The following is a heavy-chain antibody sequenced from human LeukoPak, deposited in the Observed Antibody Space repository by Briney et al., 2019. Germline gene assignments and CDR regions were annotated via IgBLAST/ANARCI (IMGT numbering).Heavy chain of an antibody. Sequence: ASVKVSCKASGYTFTSYDINWVRQATGQGLEWMGCMNPNSGNTGYAQKFQGRVTMTRNTSISTAYMELSSLRSEDTAVYYCARGPSGSGLLWFGELLDAYYFDYWGQGTLVTVSS. CDR1: GYTFTSYD. V-gene: IGHV1-8*01. CDR3: ARGPSGSGLLWFGELLDAYYFDY. CDR2: MNPNSGNT. D-gene: IGHD3-10*01. J-gene: IGHJ4*02.